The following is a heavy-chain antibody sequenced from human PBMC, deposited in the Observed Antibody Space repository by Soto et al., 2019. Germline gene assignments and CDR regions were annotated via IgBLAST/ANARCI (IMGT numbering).Heavy chain of an antibody. J-gene: IGHJ4*02. CDR3: ARHSSGWYLDY. D-gene: IGHD6-19*01. Sequence: GGSLRLSCAASGFTFSSYGMHWVRQAPGKGLEWVAVISYDGSNKYYADSVKGRFTISRDNSKNTLYLQMNSLRAEDTAVYYCARHSSGWYLDYWGRGTLVTVSS. CDR2: ISYDGSNK. V-gene: IGHV3-30*03. CDR1: GFTFSSYG.